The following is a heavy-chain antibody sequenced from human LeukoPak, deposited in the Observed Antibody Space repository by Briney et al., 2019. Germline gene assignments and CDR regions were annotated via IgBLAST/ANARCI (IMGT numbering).Heavy chain of an antibody. CDR2: ISSSSSYI. Sequence: AGGSLRLSCAASGFTFSSYGMHWVRQAPGKGLEWVSSISSSSSYIYYADSVKGRFTISRDNAKNSLYLQMNSLRAEDTAVYYCAREVRMIVVASPSDNDAFDIWGQGTMVTVSS. D-gene: IGHD3-22*01. V-gene: IGHV3-21*01. J-gene: IGHJ3*02. CDR1: GFTFSSYG. CDR3: AREVRMIVVASPSDNDAFDI.